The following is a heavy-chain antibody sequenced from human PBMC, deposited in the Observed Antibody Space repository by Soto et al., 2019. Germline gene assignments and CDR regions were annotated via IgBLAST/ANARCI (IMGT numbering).Heavy chain of an antibody. Sequence: QWRLQESGPGLVKPSETLSLTCTVSGGSISSSSYFWGWIRQPPGKGLEWIGSVYYSGSTYYNQSLKSRVTISVDTSKNQFSLKLSSVTAADTAVYYCARPTLVGVVIDAFNIWGQGTMVTVSS. J-gene: IGHJ3*02. CDR1: GGSISSSSYF. V-gene: IGHV4-39*01. CDR3: ARPTLVGVVIDAFNI. D-gene: IGHD3-3*01. CDR2: VYYSGST.